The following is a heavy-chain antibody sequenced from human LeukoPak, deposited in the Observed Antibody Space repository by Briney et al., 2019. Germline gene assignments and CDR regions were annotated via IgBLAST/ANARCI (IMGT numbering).Heavy chain of an antibody. J-gene: IGHJ4*02. CDR3: ARDSLGDPTYYFDC. V-gene: IGHV3-30*04. Sequence: GGSLRLSWAASGFTFSSYAMHWVRQAPGKGLEWVAVISYDGSNKYYADSVKGRFTISRDNSKNTLYLQMNSLRAEDTAVYYCARDSLGDPTYYFDCWGQGTLVTVSS. CDR1: GFTFSSYA. D-gene: IGHD3-10*01. CDR2: ISYDGSNK.